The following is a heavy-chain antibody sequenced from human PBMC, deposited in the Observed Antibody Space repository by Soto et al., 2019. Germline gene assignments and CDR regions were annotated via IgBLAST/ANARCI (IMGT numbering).Heavy chain of an antibody. V-gene: IGHV4-31*03. D-gene: IGHD6-13*01. CDR3: ARGYRPSGYSSSWVLDY. J-gene: IGHJ4*02. CDR1: GGSINSGGYY. Sequence: QVQLQESGPGLVQPSQTLSLICTVSGGSINSGGYYWNWIRQHPRTGLEWIGSIFYSGSTYYNPFLRSRVTISADTSDNQFSLTLTSVTAADTAVYFCARGYRPSGYSSSWVLDYWGQGTLVDVSS. CDR2: IFYSGST.